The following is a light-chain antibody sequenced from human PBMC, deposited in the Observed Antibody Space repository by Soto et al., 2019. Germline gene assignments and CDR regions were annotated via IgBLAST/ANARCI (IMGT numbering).Light chain of an antibody. Sequence: DIQMTQSASSVSASVGDRFTITCRANQGINKWLAWYQQKPGTAPKLLIYSASSLQSGVPSRFSGSGSGTDFTLTISSLQPEDFATYYCQQANTFALTFGGGTKVDIK. CDR3: QQANTFALT. J-gene: IGKJ4*01. CDR2: SAS. CDR1: QGINKW. V-gene: IGKV1-12*01.